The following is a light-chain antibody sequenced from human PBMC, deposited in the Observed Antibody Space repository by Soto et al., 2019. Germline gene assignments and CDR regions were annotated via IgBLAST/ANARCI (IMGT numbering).Light chain of an antibody. CDR2: AAS. J-gene: IGKJ2*01. V-gene: IGKV1-39*01. CDR3: QQSYSSLYT. CDR1: QSISSY. Sequence: DIQMTQSPSSLSASVGDRVTITCRASQSISSYLNWYQQKPGKAPKLLIYAASSLQSGVASRFSGSGSGTDFPLTISSLQPEDFATYYCQQSYSSLYTLVLGTKLEIK.